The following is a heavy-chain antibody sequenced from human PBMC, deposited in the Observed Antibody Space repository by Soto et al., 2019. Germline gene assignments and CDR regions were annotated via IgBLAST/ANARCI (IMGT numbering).Heavy chain of an antibody. D-gene: IGHD2-2*01. J-gene: IGHJ6*04. V-gene: IGHV1-46*01. CDR2: INPSGGSA. Sequence: ASVKVSCKASGYTFTNYYIHWVRQAPGQGLEWMAVINPSGGSARYAQKFQGRVTMTTDTSTSTAYMELRSLRSDDTAVYYCAATTYCSSTSCYDSRMDVWGKGTTVTVSS. CDR1: GYTFTNYY. CDR3: AATTYCSSTSCYDSRMDV.